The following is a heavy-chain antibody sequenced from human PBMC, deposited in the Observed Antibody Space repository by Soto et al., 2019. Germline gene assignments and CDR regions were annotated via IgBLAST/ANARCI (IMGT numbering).Heavy chain of an antibody. CDR1: GFTFSSYG. V-gene: IGHV3-33*01. CDR3: AREEQLVRYYYYGMDV. D-gene: IGHD6-6*01. Sequence: PGGSLRLSCAASGFTFSSYGMHWVRQAPGKGLEWVAVIWYDGSNKYYADSVKGRFTISRDNSKNTLYLQMNSLRAEDTAVYYCAREEQLVRYYYYGMDVWGQGTTVTVSS. J-gene: IGHJ6*02. CDR2: IWYDGSNK.